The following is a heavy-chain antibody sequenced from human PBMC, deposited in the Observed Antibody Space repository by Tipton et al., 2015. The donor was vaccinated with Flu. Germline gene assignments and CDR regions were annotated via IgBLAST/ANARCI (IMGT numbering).Heavy chain of an antibody. V-gene: IGHV4-59*12. J-gene: IGHJ6*02. CDR1: GGSISSYC. Sequence: TLSLTCTVSGGSISSYCWSWIRQPPGKGLEWIGYIYYSGSTNYNPSLKSRVTISVDTSKNQFSLKLSSVTAADTAVYYCAREGHIVATTSGMDVWGQGTTVTVSS. D-gene: IGHD5-12*01. CDR2: IYYSGST. CDR3: AREGHIVATTSGMDV.